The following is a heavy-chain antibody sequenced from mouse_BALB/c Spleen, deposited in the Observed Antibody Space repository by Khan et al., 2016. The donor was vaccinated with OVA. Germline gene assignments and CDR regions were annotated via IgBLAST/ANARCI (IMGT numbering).Heavy chain of an antibody. V-gene: IGHV1-7*01. CDR2: INPSSGYT. D-gene: IGHD1-1*01. CDR1: GYMFSSYW. J-gene: IGHJ3*01. Sequence: QVQLQQSGAELAKPGASVKMSCKASGYMFSSYWMNWVKQRPGQGLEWIGYINPSSGYTDYNQKFKDKATLTADKSSNTAYMQLSSLTSEDSAVYYWARSGYGSLAYWGQGTLVTVSA. CDR3: ARSGYGSLAY.